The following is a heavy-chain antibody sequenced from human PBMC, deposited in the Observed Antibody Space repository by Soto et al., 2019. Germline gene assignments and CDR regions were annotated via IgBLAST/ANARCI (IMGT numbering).Heavy chain of an antibody. CDR1: GYTFTSYA. J-gene: IGHJ4*02. Sequence: ASVKVSCKASGYTFTSYAMHWVRQAPGQRLEWMGWINAGNGNRKYSQKFQGRVTFTRDTSTGTVYMQLSSLTSEDTAVYYCARDDSGFSGSHYIDYFNYWGQGALVTVSS. V-gene: IGHV1-3*01. CDR3: ARDDSGFSGSHYIDYFNY. D-gene: IGHD1-26*01. CDR2: INAGNGNR.